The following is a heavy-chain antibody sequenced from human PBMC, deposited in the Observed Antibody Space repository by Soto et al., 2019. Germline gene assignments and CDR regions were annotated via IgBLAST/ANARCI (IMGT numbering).Heavy chain of an antibody. CDR3: ATQQFFDASGFSFDQ. V-gene: IGHV3-15*01. CDR1: GISFTTAW. J-gene: IGHJ4*02. D-gene: IGHD3-22*01. CDR2: IKGKTDGETV. Sequence: PGGSLRLSCVGSGISFTTAWMNWVRQAPGKGLEWVGRIKGKTDGETVDYAAPVRGRFIISRDDSKNTVYLSVSGLKTEDTAIYYCATQQFFDASGFSFDQWGQGNLVTVSS.